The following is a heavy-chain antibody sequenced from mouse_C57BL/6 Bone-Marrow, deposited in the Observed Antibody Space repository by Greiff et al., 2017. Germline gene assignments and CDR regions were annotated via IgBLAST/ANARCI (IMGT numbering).Heavy chain of an antibody. CDR2: ISGGGGNT. CDR1: GFTFSSYA. V-gene: IGHV5-9*01. Sequence: EVQGVESGGGLVKPGGSLKLSCAASGFTFSSYAMSWVRQTPETRLEWVATISGGGGNTYYPDSVKGRFTISRDNSKNTLYLQMSSLRSEDTALYYCARRYFDVWGTGTTVTVSS. CDR3: ARRYFDV. J-gene: IGHJ1*03.